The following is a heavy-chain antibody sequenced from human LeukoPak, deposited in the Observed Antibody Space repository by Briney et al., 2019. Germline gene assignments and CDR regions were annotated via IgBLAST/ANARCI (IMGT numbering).Heavy chain of an antibody. V-gene: IGHV1-18*01. CDR1: GYIFTNYG. CDR2: ISVYNGNT. CDR3: ARGESGIQH. Sequence: ASVKVSCXASGYIFTNYGISWVRQAPGRGLEWMGWISVYNGNTNYAQKLQGRVTMTTDTSTSTAYMELRSLRSDDTAVYYCARGESGIQHWGQGTLVTVSS. J-gene: IGHJ1*01.